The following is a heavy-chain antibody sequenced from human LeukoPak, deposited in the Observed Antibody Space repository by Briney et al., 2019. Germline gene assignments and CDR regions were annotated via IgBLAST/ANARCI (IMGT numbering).Heavy chain of an antibody. CDR2: ISYSGST. V-gene: IGHV4-39*01. J-gene: IGHJ4*02. Sequence: SETLSLTCTVSGGSISSSIYYWGWIRQPPGKGLEWIGSISYSGSTHYNPSLKSRVTISVDTSKNQLSLKLSSVTAADTAVYYCARHYRRTSSGWPPSDYWGQGTLVTVSS. D-gene: IGHD6-19*01. CDR1: GGSISSSIYY. CDR3: ARHYRRTSSGWPPSDY.